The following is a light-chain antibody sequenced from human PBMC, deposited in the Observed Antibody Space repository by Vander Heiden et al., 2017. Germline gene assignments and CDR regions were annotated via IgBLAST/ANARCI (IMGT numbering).Light chain of an antibody. J-gene: IGLJ1*01. CDR3: CSDAGIYTYV. CDR2: DVS. V-gene: IGLV2-11*01. Sequence: AWAQPRSVSGSPGQSVTISCPGPSSDVGGYNYVSWYQQHPGKAPKLMIYDVSKRPSGVPDRFSGSKSGNTASLTISGLQAEDEADYYCCSDAGIYTYVFGTGTKVTVL. CDR1: SSDVGGYNY.